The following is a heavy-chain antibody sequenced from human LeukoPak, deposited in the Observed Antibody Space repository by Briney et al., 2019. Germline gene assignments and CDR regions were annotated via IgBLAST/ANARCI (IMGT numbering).Heavy chain of an antibody. V-gene: IGHV3-23*01. CDR1: GFTFSSYG. CDR3: AKGYYGSGSYGWFDY. J-gene: IGHJ4*02. CDR2: ISGSGGST. D-gene: IGHD3-10*01. Sequence: PGGTLRLSCAASGFTFSSYGMSWVRQAPGKGLEWVSAISGSGGSTYYADSVKGRFTISRDNSKNTLYLQMNSLRAEDTAVYSCAKGYYGSGSYGWFDYWGQGTLVTVSS.